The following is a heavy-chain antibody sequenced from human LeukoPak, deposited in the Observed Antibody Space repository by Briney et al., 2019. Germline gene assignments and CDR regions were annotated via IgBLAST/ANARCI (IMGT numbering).Heavy chain of an antibody. J-gene: IGHJ4*02. CDR1: GGSISSSSYY. D-gene: IGHD1-26*01. CDR2: IYYSGST. V-gene: IGHV4-39*01. Sequence: SETLSLTCTVSGGSISSSSYYWGWIRQPPGKGLEWIGGIYYSGSTYYNPSLKSRVTISVDTSKNQFSLKLSSVTAADTAVYYCARLVYRGSYYVDYWGQGTLVTVSS. CDR3: ARLVYRGSYYVDY.